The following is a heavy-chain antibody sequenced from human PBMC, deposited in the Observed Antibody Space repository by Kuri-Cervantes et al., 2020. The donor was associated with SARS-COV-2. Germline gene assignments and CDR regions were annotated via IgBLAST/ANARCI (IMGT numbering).Heavy chain of an antibody. V-gene: IGHV3-48*04. CDR3: ARNDFWSGYYFDY. CDR2: ISSSGSTI. CDR1: GFTFSSYW. J-gene: IGHJ4*02. D-gene: IGHD3-3*01. Sequence: GGSLRLSCAASGFTFSSYWMSWVRQAPGKGLEWVSYISSSGSTIYYADSVKGRFTISRDNAKNSLYLQMNSLRAEDTAVYYCARNDFWSGYYFDYWGQGNLVTVSS.